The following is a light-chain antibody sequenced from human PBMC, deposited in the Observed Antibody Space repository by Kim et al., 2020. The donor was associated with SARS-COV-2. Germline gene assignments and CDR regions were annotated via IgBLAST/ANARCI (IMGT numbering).Light chain of an antibody. CDR3: QKYGNSPWT. Sequence: SPVKEATPSARASQVVSSSNLARYNNKPDQAPRLLFYGASRRADGIPDRFSGSGSGTNSTLTTSRLEPEKFAVYYCQKYGNSPWTFGQGTKVDIK. J-gene: IGKJ1*01. CDR1: QVVSSSN. CDR2: GAS. V-gene: IGKV3-20*01.